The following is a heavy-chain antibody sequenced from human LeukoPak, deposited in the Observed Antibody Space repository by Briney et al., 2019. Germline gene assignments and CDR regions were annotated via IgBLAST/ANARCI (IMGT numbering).Heavy chain of an antibody. CDR1: GFTFSTYS. CDR2: ISSSSVTI. V-gene: IGHV3-48*01. Sequence: PGGSLRLSCAASGFTFSTYSMNWVRQAPGKGLEWVSYISSSSVTIYYADSVKGRFTISRDNAKNSLYLQMNSLRAEDTDVYYCARGGLSSAASFDYWGQGTLVTVSS. D-gene: IGHD6-19*01. CDR3: ARGGLSSAASFDY. J-gene: IGHJ4*02.